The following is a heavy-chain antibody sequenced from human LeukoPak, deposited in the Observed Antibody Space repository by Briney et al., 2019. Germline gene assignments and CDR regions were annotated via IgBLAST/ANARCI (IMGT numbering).Heavy chain of an antibody. CDR1: GGTFSSYA. V-gene: IGHV1-69*06. Sequence: SVKVSCKASGGTFSSYAISWVRQAPGQGLEWMGGIIPIFGTANYAQKFQGRVTITADKSTSTAYMELSSLRSEDTAVYYCAREDCSGGSCWAFDIWGQGTMVTVSS. CDR3: AREDCSGGSCWAFDI. D-gene: IGHD2-15*01. CDR2: IIPIFGTA. J-gene: IGHJ3*02.